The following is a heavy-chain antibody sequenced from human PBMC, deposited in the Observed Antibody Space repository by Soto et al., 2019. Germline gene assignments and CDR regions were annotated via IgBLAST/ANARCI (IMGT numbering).Heavy chain of an antibody. Sequence: SETLSLTCTVSGGSISSSSYYWGWILHPPGKGLEWIGSIYYSGSTYYNPSLKSRVTISVDTSKNQFSLKLSSVTAADTAVYYCARQYYDFWSGSRDYYMDVWGKGTTVTVSS. D-gene: IGHD3-3*01. CDR3: ARQYYDFWSGSRDYYMDV. CDR2: IYYSGST. J-gene: IGHJ6*03. CDR1: GGSISSSSYY. V-gene: IGHV4-39*01.